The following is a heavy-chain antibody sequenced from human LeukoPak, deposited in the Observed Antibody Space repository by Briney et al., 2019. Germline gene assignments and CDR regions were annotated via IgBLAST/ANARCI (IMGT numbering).Heavy chain of an antibody. Sequence: ASVKVSCTASGYTFTSYDINWVRQATGQGLEWMGWMSPNSGNTGYAQKFQGRVTMTRNTSISTAYMELSSLRSDDTAVYYCARDFVSGWFQDGMDVWGQGTTVTVSS. D-gene: IGHD6-19*01. J-gene: IGHJ6*02. CDR2: MSPNSGNT. CDR1: GYTFTSYD. CDR3: ARDFVSGWFQDGMDV. V-gene: IGHV1-8*01.